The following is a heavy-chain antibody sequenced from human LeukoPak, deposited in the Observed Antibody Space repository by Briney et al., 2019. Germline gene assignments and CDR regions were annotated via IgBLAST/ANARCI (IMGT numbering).Heavy chain of an antibody. CDR2: ISYDGSNK. J-gene: IGHJ4*02. CDR1: GFTFSSYG. CDR3: ARDGENTAIDY. Sequence: GGSLRLSCAASGFTFSSYGMHWVRQAPGKGLEWVAVISYDGSNKYYADSVKGRFTISRDNSKNTLYLQMNSLRAEDTVVYYCARDGENTAIDYWGQGTLVTVSS. V-gene: IGHV3-30*03. D-gene: IGHD5-18*01.